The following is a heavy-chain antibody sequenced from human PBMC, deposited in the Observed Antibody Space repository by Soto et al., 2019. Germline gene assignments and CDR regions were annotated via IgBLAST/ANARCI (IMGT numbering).Heavy chain of an antibody. CDR2: FDPEDGET. CDR1: GYTLTELS. Sequence: ASVKVSCKVSGYTLTELSMHWVRQAPGKGLEWMGGFDPEDGETIYAQKFQGRVTMTEDTSTDTAYMELSSLRSEDTAVYYYATGRGSLGGRLYGMDVWGQGTTVTVSS. D-gene: IGHD3-16*01. CDR3: ATGRGSLGGRLYGMDV. V-gene: IGHV1-24*01. J-gene: IGHJ6*02.